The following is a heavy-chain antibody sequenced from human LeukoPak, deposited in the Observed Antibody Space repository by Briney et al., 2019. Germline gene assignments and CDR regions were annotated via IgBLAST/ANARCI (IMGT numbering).Heavy chain of an antibody. CDR3: ARALFASAEYSSSWYDLHY. D-gene: IGHD6-13*01. CDR1: GGSISSYY. Sequence: KSSETLSLTCTVSGGSISSYYWSWIRQPAGKGLEWIGRIYTSGSTNYNPPLKSRVTMSVDTSKNQFSLKLSSVTAADTAVYYCARALFASAEYSSSWYDLHYWGQGTLVTVSS. V-gene: IGHV4-4*07. J-gene: IGHJ4*02. CDR2: IYTSGST.